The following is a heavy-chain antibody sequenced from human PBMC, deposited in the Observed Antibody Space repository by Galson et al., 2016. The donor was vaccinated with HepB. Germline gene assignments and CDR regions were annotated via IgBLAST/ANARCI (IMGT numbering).Heavy chain of an antibody. CDR2: INDSGST. Sequence: ETLSLTCAVYGGSFSGYYWSWLRQPPGKGLEWIGEINDSGSTRYNPSLKSRVTITVDPSKNHFPLKLTSVTAADTAVYYCARDSRIWFRGAFDIWGQGTMVTVSS. CDR3: ARDSRIWFRGAFDI. CDR1: GGSFSGYY. J-gene: IGHJ3*02. D-gene: IGHD6-13*01. V-gene: IGHV4-34*01.